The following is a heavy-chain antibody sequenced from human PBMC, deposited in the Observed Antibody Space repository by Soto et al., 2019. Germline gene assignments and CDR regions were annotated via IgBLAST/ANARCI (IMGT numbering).Heavy chain of an antibody. CDR1: GFTFSNSA. CDR3: SALSYNSGWHY. D-gene: IGHD6-19*01. J-gene: IGHJ4*02. Sequence: EVQLEESGGGLVQPGGSLKLSCAASGFTFSNSAVHWVRQASGKGLEWVGRVRSKGNNYATAYTESVKGRFTISRDESKNTAYLQMNSLKTEDTAVYYCSALSYNSGWHYWGQGTLVTVSS. V-gene: IGHV3-73*01. CDR2: VRSKGNNYAT.